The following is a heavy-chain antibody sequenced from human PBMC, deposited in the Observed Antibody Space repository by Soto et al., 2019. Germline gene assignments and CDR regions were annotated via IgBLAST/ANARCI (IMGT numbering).Heavy chain of an antibody. CDR2: IHYSGNT. CDR1: GGFINRGDYY. J-gene: IGHJ5*02. D-gene: IGHD3-10*01. V-gene: IGHV4-30-4*01. Sequence: QVQLQESGPGLVKPSQTLSLTCTVSGGFINRGDYYWSWIRQPPGKGLEWIGYIHYSGNTFYNSSLKGRVTISVDTSKNQLSLNLSSVTAADTAVDYCARGAGRVPQFDPWGQGTLVTVSS. CDR3: ARGAGRVPQFDP.